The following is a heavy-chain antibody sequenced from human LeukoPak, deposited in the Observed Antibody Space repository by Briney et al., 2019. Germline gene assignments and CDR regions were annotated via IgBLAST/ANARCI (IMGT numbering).Heavy chain of an antibody. CDR3: TTYCSSTSCHDAFDI. J-gene: IGHJ3*02. D-gene: IGHD2-2*01. CDR2: IKSKTDDGTT. Sequence: GGSLRLSCAASGFTFSNAWMSWVRQAPGKGLEWVGRIKSKTDDGTTDYAAPVKGRFTISRDDSKNTLYLQMNSLKTEDTAVYYCTTYCSSTSCHDAFDIWGQGTMVTVSS. CDR1: GFTFSNAW. V-gene: IGHV3-15*01.